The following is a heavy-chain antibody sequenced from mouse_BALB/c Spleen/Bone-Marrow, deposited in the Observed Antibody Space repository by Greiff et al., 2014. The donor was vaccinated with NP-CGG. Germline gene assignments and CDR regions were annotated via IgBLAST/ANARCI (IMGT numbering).Heavy chain of an antibody. CDR2: INPSNGGT. CDR1: GYTFTSYY. Sequence: VQLKESGAELVKPGASVKLSCKASGYTFTSYYIHWVKQRPGQGLEWIGEINPSNGGTNFNEKFKSKATLTVDKSSSTAYMQLSSLTSEDSAVYYCTRSRRAMDYWGQGTSVTVSS. CDR3: TRSRRAMDY. D-gene: IGHD2-12*01. V-gene: IGHV1S81*02. J-gene: IGHJ4*01.